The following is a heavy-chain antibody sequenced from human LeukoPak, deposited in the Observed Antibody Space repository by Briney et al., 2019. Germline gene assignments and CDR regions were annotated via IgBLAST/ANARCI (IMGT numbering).Heavy chain of an antibody. CDR1: GGSISSSSYY. V-gene: IGHV4-61*05. J-gene: IGHJ4*02. Sequence: SETLSLTCTVSGGSISSSSYYWGWIRQPPGKGLEWIGYIYYSGSTNYNPSLKSRVTISVDTSKNQFSLKLSSVTAADAAVYYCAILNYYDSSGYYLQPLDYWGQGTLVTVSS. CDR3: AILNYYDSSGYYLQPLDY. D-gene: IGHD3-22*01. CDR2: IYYSGST.